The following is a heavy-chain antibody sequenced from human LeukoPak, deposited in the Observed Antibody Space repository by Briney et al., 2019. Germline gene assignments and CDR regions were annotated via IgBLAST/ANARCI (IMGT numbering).Heavy chain of an antibody. D-gene: IGHD3-3*01. Sequence: GVSLRLSCAASGFTFSSYGMHWVRQAPGKGLEWVAVIWYAVSNKYYADSVKGRFTISRDNSKNTLYLQMNSLRAEDTAVYYCARAYDFWSGYGDYWGQGTLVTVSS. CDR3: ARAYDFWSGYGDY. V-gene: IGHV3-33*01. CDR1: GFTFSSYG. CDR2: IWYAVSNK. J-gene: IGHJ4*02.